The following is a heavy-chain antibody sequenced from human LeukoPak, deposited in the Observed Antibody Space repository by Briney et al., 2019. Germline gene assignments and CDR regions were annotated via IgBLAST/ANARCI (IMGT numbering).Heavy chain of an antibody. CDR3: ARDGTVKGNRNWILPGQHNKYYYYGMDV. D-gene: IGHD2-2*03. V-gene: IGHV3-33*01. Sequence: PGGSLRLSCAASGFTFSSYGMHWVRQAPGKGLEWVAVIWYDGSNKYYADSVKGRFTISRDNSKNTLYLQMNSLRAEDTAVYYCARDGTVKGNRNWILPGQHNKYYYYGMDVWGQGTTVTVSS. CDR1: GFTFSSYG. CDR2: IWYDGSNK. J-gene: IGHJ6*02.